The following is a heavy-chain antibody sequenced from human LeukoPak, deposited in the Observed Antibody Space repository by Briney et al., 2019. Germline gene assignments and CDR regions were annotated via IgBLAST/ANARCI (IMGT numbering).Heavy chain of an antibody. V-gene: IGHV3-48*03. D-gene: IGHD1-26*01. CDR2: ILNSGTTT. CDR3: ATQSSTSGGGY. Sequence: QPGGSLRLSCAASGFTFSSYEMNWVRQAPGKGLEWVSYILNSGTTTYYADSVKGRFTISKDNSKNTQYLHMSSLRAEDTAVYYCATQSSTSGGGYWGQGTLVTVSS. CDR1: GFTFSSYE. J-gene: IGHJ4*02.